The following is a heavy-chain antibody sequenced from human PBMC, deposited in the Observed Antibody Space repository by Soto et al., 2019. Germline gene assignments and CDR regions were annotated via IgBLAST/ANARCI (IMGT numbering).Heavy chain of an antibody. CDR2: ISSSSGTI. J-gene: IGHJ4*02. D-gene: IGHD6-13*01. Sequence: QVQLVESGGAWVKPGGSLRLSCAASGLTSIDYNRTCSRQAPGCGLGWVSYISSSSGTISYANSVKGRFTISRENAHNSLYLQMTSLRAEDTAVYYCARGTYRSKTTFDSWGQGTLVTVSS. CDR1: GLTSIDYN. CDR3: ARGTYRSKTTFDS. V-gene: IGHV3-11*01.